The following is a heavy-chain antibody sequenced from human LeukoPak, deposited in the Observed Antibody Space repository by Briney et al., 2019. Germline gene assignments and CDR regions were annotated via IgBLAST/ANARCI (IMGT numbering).Heavy chain of an antibody. J-gene: IGHJ4*02. CDR1: GFTFDDYA. Sequence: GRSLRLSCAASGFTFDDYAMHWVRQAPGKGLEWVSGISWNSGSIGYADSVKGRFTISRDNAKNSLYLQMNSLRAEDTALYYCAKGRGSSGYPHYFDYWGQGTLVTVSS. CDR2: ISWNSGSI. CDR3: AKGRGSSGYPHYFDY. D-gene: IGHD3-22*01. V-gene: IGHV3-9*01.